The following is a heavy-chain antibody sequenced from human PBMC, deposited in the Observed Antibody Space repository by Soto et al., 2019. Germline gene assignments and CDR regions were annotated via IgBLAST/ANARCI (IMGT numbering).Heavy chain of an antibody. D-gene: IGHD4-17*01. J-gene: IGHJ4*02. CDR2: IIPIFGTA. CDR3: ARENVNYGDTKAFDY. CDR1: VGTFSSYA. Sequence: GXSVKVSCKASVGTFSSYAISWVRQAPGQGLEWMGGIIPIFGTANYAQKFQGRVTITADESTSTAYMELSSLRSEDTAVYYCARENVNYGDTKAFDYWGQGTLVTVSS. V-gene: IGHV1-69*13.